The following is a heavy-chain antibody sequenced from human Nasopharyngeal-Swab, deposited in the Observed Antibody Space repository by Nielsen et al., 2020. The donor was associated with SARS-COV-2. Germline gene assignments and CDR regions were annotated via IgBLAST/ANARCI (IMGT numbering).Heavy chain of an antibody. J-gene: IGHJ6*03. CDR1: GYTFTSYY. Sequence: ASVKVSCKASGYTFTSYYMHWVRQAPGKGLEWMGIINPSGGSTSYAQKFQGRVTMTRDTSTSTVYTELSSLRSEDTAVYYCARGPLVANVDYYYYYMDVWGKGTTVTVSS. CDR3: ARGPLVANVDYYYYYMDV. V-gene: IGHV1-46*01. CDR2: INPSGGST. D-gene: IGHD2-8*02.